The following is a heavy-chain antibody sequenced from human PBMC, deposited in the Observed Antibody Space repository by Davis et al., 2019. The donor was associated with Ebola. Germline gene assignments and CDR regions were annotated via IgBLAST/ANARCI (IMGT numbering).Heavy chain of an antibody. D-gene: IGHD6-13*01. CDR2: IYYSGST. Sequence: MPGGSLRLSCTVSGGSISSSSYYWGWIRQPPGKGLAWIGSIYYSGSTYYNPSLKSRVTISVDTSKNQFSLKLSSVTAADTAVYYCARLRIAAAVHFDYWGQGTLVTVSS. J-gene: IGHJ4*02. V-gene: IGHV4-39*01. CDR1: GGSISSSSYY. CDR3: ARLRIAAAVHFDY.